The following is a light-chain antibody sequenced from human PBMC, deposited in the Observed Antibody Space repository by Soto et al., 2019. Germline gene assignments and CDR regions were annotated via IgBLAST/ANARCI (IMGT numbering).Light chain of an antibody. J-gene: IGKJ3*01. CDR3: QQYGRSPFT. CDR2: DAS. CDR1: QSVSSNN. Sequence: ELVLTQSPGTLSLSPGERATLSCRASQSVSSNNLAWYQQRPGQAPRVVIYDASTSATGSPGRLSGSGSGTDFTLTISRLEPEYVVVYYCQQYGRSPFTFGPGTKVDIK. V-gene: IGKV3-20*01.